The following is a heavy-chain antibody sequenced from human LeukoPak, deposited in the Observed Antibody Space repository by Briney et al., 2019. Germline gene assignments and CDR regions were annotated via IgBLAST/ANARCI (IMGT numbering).Heavy chain of an antibody. CDR1: GFTFSSYA. J-gene: IGHJ5*02. V-gene: IGHV3-23*01. D-gene: IGHD3-3*01. CDR3: ATGLRFLEWLLPNSPLTWFDP. Sequence: GGSLRLSCAASGFTFSSYAMSWVRQAPGKGLEWASAISGSGGSTYYADSVKGRFTISRDNSKNTLYLQMNSLRAEDTAVYYCATGLRFLEWLLPNSPLTWFDPWGQGTLVTVSS. CDR2: ISGSGGST.